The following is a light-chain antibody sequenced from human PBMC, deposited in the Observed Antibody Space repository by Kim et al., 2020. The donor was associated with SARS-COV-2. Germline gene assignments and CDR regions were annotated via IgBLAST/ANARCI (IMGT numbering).Light chain of an antibody. V-gene: IGKV3-20*01. J-gene: IGKJ1*01. CDR3: QQYGSSPQT. CDR2: GAS. Sequence: SPGERPALSCRASQSVSSNYLAWYQQKPGQAPRLLIYGASSRATGIPDRFSGSGSGTDFTLTISRLEPEDFAAYYCQQYGSSPQTFGQGTKVDIK. CDR1: QSVSSNY.